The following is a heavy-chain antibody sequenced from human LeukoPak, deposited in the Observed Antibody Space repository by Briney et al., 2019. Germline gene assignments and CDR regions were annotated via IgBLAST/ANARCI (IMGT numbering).Heavy chain of an antibody. CDR3: ARDSHQMLAVFFDY. V-gene: IGHV3-30-3*01. CDR1: GFTFSSYA. CDR2: ISYDGSNK. D-gene: IGHD2-2*01. J-gene: IGHJ4*02. Sequence: GRSLRLSCAASGFTFSSYAMHWVRQAPGKGLEWVAVISYDGSNKYYADSVKGRFTISRDNSKNTLYLQMNSLRAEDTAVYYCARDSHQMLAVFFDYWGQGTLVTVSS.